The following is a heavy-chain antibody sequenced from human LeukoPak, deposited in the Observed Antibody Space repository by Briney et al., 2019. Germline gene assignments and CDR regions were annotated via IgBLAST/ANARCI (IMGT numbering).Heavy chain of an antibody. CDR2: ISSSGSTI. V-gene: IGHV3-48*03. CDR1: GFTFSSYE. Sequence: GGSLRLSCAASGFTFSSYEMNWVRQAPGKGLEWVSYISSSGSTIYYADSVKGRFTISRDNAKNSLYLQMNSLRAEDTAVYYCARDLVLLSGSYPINWFDPWGQGTLVTVSS. J-gene: IGHJ5*02. CDR3: ARDLVLLSGSYPINWFDP. D-gene: IGHD3-10*01.